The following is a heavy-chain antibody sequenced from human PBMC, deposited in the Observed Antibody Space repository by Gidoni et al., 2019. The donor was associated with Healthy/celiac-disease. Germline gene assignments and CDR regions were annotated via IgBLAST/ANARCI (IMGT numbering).Heavy chain of an antibody. CDR2: IYYSGST. CDR1: GGSISSSSYY. Sequence: QLQLQESGPGLVKPSETLSLTCTVSGGSISSSSYYWGWIRQPPGKGLEWIGSIYYSGSTYYNPSLKSRVTISVDTSKNQFSLKLSSVTAADTAVYYCAAGAYDSSGYAAFDIWGQGTMVTVSS. V-gene: IGHV4-39*07. J-gene: IGHJ3*02. D-gene: IGHD3-22*01. CDR3: AAGAYDSSGYAAFDI.